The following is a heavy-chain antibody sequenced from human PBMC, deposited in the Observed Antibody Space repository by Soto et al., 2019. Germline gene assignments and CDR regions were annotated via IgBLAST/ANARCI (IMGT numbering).Heavy chain of an antibody. CDR3: ARDRDCGGDCYSSTFDY. V-gene: IGHV3-30-3*01. CDR2: ISYDGSNK. Sequence: QVQLVESGGGVVQPGRSLRLSCAASGFTFSSYAMHWVRQAPGKELEWVAVISYDGSNKYYADSVKGRFTISRDNSKNTLYLQMNSLRAEDTAVYYCARDRDCGGDCYSSTFDYWGQGTLVTVSS. CDR1: GFTFSSYA. D-gene: IGHD2-21*02. J-gene: IGHJ4*02.